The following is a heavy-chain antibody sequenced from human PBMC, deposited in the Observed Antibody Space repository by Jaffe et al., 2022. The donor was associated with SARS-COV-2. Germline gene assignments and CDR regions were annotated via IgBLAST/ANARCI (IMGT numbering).Heavy chain of an antibody. V-gene: IGHV3-43*01. CDR1: GFTFDDYT. Sequence: EVQLVESGGVVVQPGGSLRLSCAASGFTFDDYTMHWVRQAPGKGLEWVSLISWDGGSTYYADSVKGRFTISRDNSKNSLYLQMNSLRTEDTALYYCAKDIGDSSEGAFDIWGQGTMVTVSS. D-gene: IGHD3-22*01. CDR2: ISWDGGST. J-gene: IGHJ3*02. CDR3: AKDIGDSSEGAFDI.